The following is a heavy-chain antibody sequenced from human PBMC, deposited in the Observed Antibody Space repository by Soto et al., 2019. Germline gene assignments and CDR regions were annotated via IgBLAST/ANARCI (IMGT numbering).Heavy chain of an antibody. V-gene: IGHV4-34*01. CDR2: INHSGST. D-gene: IGHD6-13*01. CDR3: AREKAAAGSGGWFDP. Sequence: LETLSLTCAVYGGSFSGYYWSWIRQPPGKGLEWIGEINHSGSTNYNPSLKSRVTISVDTSKNQFSLKLSSVTAADTAVYYCAREKAAAGSGGWFDPWGQGTLVTVSS. J-gene: IGHJ5*02. CDR1: GGSFSGYY.